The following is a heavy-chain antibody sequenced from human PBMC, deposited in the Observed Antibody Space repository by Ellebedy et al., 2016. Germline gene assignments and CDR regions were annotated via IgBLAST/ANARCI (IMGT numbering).Heavy chain of an antibody. Sequence: GESLKISCAASGFTFSSYDMHWVRLATGKGLEWVSAIGTGYDTYYPDSVKGRFTISRENAKNSLYLQMNSLTTGDTAVYYCARELLDYYDGHWYLDLWGRGTLVTVSS. D-gene: IGHD3-22*01. V-gene: IGHV3-13*01. CDR1: GFTFSSYD. CDR3: ARELLDYYDGHWYLDL. CDR2: IGTGYDT. J-gene: IGHJ2*01.